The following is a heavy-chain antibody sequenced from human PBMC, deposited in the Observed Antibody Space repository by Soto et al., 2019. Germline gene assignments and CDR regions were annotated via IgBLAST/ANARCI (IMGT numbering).Heavy chain of an antibody. Sequence: EVQLLESGGGLVQPGESLRLSCAASGFTFSSYGMSWVRQAPGKGLEWVSAITGGRTYYADSVKGRFTISRDNSKNTLYLQMNSLRAEDTAVYYCAKSPPNSWAYFDYWGQGTLVTVSS. CDR3: AKSPPNSWAYFDY. V-gene: IGHV3-23*01. D-gene: IGHD6-13*01. J-gene: IGHJ4*02. CDR2: ITGGRT. CDR1: GFTFSSYG.